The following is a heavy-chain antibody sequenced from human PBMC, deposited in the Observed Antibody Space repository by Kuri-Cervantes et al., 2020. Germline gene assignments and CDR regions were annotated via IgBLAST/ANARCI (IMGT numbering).Heavy chain of an antibody. Sequence: GGFLRLSCVASGFTFSDYWMSWVRQAPGRGPEWVANIRYDGDEKYYVDSVRGRFSISRDNAKNSVYLQMNSLRAEDTALYYCTRSRGSGYGYWGQGTLVTVSS. V-gene: IGHV3-7*04. CDR2: IRYDGDEK. D-gene: IGHD3-22*01. CDR3: TRSRGSGYGY. CDR1: GFTFSDYW. J-gene: IGHJ4*02.